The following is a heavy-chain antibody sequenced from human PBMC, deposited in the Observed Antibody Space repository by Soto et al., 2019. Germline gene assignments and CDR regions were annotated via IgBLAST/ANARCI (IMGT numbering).Heavy chain of an antibody. J-gene: IGHJ4*02. CDR3: ANHPNYDYIWGSLTY. D-gene: IGHD3-16*01. Sequence: GXSLKLSCAASGFTLSSYAITWVHQAPGKGLEWVSAISGSGGSTYYADSVKGRFTISRDNSKNTLYLQMNSLRAQDTAVYYCANHPNYDYIWGSLTYWGQGTLVTVSS. V-gene: IGHV3-23*01. CDR1: GFTLSSYA. CDR2: ISGSGGST.